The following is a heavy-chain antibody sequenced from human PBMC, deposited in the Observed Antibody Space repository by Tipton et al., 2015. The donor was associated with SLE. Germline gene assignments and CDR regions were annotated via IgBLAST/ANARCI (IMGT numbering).Heavy chain of an antibody. CDR3: ARDLSTATAPRGYFDL. V-gene: IGHV4-31*03. J-gene: IGHJ2*01. CDR1: GGSISSGGYY. CDR2: IYYSGST. D-gene: IGHD5-12*01. Sequence: LRLSCTVSGGSISSGGYYWSWIRQHPGKGLEWFGYIYYSGSTYYNPSLKSRVTISVDTSKNQFSLKLSSVTAADTAVYYCARDLSTATAPRGYFDLWGRGTLVTVSS.